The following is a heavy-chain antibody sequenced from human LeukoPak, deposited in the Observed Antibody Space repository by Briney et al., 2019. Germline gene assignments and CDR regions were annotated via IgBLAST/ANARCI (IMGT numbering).Heavy chain of an antibody. CDR2: ISSSSSYI. Sequence: GGSLRLSCAASGFTFSSYSTNWVRQAPGKGLEWVSSISSSSSYIYYADSVKGRFTISRDNAKNSLYLQMNSLRAEDTAVYYCAIQGRGDSSGYYLVDYWGQGTLVTVSS. J-gene: IGHJ4*02. CDR1: GFTFSSYS. CDR3: AIQGRGDSSGYYLVDY. V-gene: IGHV3-21*01. D-gene: IGHD3-22*01.